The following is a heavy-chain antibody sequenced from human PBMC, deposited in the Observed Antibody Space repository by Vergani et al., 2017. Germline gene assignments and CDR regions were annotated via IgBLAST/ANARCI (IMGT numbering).Heavy chain of an antibody. CDR3: ARDGSRYYYYYGMDV. J-gene: IGHJ6*02. V-gene: IGHV3-23*01. Sequence: EVQLLESGGGLVQPGGSLRLSCAASGFTFSSYAMSWVRQAPGKGLEWVSAISGSGGSTYYADSVKGRFTISRDNSKNTLYLQMNSLRAEDTAVYYCARDGSRYYYYYGMDVWGQGTTVTVSS. CDR2: ISGSGGST. D-gene: IGHD1-26*01. CDR1: GFTFSSYA.